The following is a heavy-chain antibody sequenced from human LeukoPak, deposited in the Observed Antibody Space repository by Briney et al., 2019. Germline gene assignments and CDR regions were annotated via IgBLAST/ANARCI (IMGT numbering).Heavy chain of an antibody. Sequence: ASVTVSCKASGYTFTGYYMHWVRQAPGQGREWMGWINPNSGGTNYAQKFQGRVTMTRDTSISTAYMELSRLRSDDTAVYYCAREELEQWLVPLDYWGQGTLVTVSS. CDR2: INPNSGGT. CDR1: GYTFTGYY. D-gene: IGHD6-19*01. J-gene: IGHJ4*02. V-gene: IGHV1-2*02. CDR3: AREELEQWLVPLDY.